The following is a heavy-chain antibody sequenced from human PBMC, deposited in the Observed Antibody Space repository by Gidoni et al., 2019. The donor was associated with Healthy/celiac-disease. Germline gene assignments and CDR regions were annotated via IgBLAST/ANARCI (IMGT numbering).Heavy chain of an antibody. CDR2: ISGSGGST. CDR1: GFTFSSYV. V-gene: IGHV3-23*01. J-gene: IGHJ6*03. CDR3: AQLVSEYYYYYYYMDV. Sequence: EVQLLESGGGLVQPGGSLRLSCAASGFTFSSYVMSWVRQAPGKGLEWVSAISGSGGSTYYADSVKGRFTISRDNSKNTLYLQMNSLRAEDTAVYYCAQLVSEYYYYYYYMDVWGKGTTVTVSS. D-gene: IGHD6-6*01.